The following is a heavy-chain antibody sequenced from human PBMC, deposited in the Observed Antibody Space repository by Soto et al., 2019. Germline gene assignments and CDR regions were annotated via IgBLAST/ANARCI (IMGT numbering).Heavy chain of an antibody. Sequence: ASVKVSCKASGYTFTSYGISWVRQAPGQGLEWMGWISAYNGNTNYAQKLQGRVTMTTDTSTSTAYMELRSLRSDDTAVYYCARDKPTLSHIVPAAQPPYSDYWGQGPLVTVSS. V-gene: IGHV1-18*01. CDR2: ISAYNGNT. CDR1: GYTFTSYG. CDR3: ARDKPTLSHIVPAAQPPYSDY. J-gene: IGHJ4*02. D-gene: IGHD2-2*01.